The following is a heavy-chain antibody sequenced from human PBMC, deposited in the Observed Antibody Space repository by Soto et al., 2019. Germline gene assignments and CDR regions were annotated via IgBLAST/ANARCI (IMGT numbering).Heavy chain of an antibody. D-gene: IGHD2-2*01. J-gene: IGHJ4*02. Sequence: SETLSLTCTVSGGSISSGGYYWSWIRQHPGKGLEWIGYIYYSGSTYYNPSLKSRVTISVDTSKNQFSLKLSSVTAADTAVYYCARDRPSRSTSPRYFDYWGQGTLVTVSS. V-gene: IGHV4-31*03. CDR2: IYYSGST. CDR1: GGSISSGGYY. CDR3: ARDRPSRSTSPRYFDY.